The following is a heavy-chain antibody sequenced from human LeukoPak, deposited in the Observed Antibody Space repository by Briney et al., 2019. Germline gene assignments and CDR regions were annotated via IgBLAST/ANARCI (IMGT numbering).Heavy chain of an antibody. CDR3: ARAPGDSSSWLESAFDI. Sequence: ASVKVSCKTSGATFRNFAISWVRQAPGQGLEWMGRIIPILTITNYAQKFQGRVTITADKSTSTAYMDLSSLRSEDTAVYYCARAPGDSSSWLESAFDIWGQGTMVTVSS. J-gene: IGHJ3*02. CDR2: IIPILTIT. V-gene: IGHV1-69*04. D-gene: IGHD6-13*01. CDR1: GATFRNFA.